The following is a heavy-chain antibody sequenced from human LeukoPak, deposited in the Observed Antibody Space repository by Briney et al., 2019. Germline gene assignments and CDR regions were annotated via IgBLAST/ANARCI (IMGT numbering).Heavy chain of an antibody. Sequence: AGSLSLSCAASGFTFSNAWMSWIRQAPGKGLEWVGRIKSKTDGGTTDYAAPVKGRFTISRDDSKNTLYLQMNSLKTEDTAVYYCTTPPGYSPFDPWGQGTLVTVSS. CDR2: IKSKTDGGTT. CDR3: TTPPGYSPFDP. J-gene: IGHJ5*02. V-gene: IGHV3-15*01. D-gene: IGHD5-18*01. CDR1: GFTFSNAW.